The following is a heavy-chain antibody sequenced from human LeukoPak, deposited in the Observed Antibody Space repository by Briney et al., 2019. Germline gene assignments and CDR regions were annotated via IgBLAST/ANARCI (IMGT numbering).Heavy chain of an antibody. V-gene: IGHV4-34*01. Sequence: AESLSLTCAVYGCSFSGYYWSWIRQPPGKGLEWVGVINHSGSTNYNPSLKSRVTISVDTSKNQFSLKLSSVTAADTAVYYCAREDRYYRLIWFDPWGQGTLVTVSS. CDR2: INHSGST. CDR1: GCSFSGYY. J-gene: IGHJ5*02. D-gene: IGHD3-10*01. CDR3: AREDRYYRLIWFDP.